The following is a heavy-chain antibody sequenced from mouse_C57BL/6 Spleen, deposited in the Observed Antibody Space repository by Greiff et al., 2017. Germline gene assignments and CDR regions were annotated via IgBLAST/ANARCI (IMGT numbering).Heavy chain of an antibody. CDR3: ARDSHYGSSYWYFDV. J-gene: IGHJ1*03. D-gene: IGHD1-1*01. CDR2: IYPGDGDT. CDR1: GYAFSSYW. Sequence: VQLQQSGAELVKPGASVKISCKASGYAFSSYWMNWVQQRPGKGLEWIGQIYPGDGDTNYNGKFKGKATLTADKSSSTAYMQLSSLTSEDSAVYFCARDSHYGSSYWYFDVWGTGTTVTVSS. V-gene: IGHV1-80*01.